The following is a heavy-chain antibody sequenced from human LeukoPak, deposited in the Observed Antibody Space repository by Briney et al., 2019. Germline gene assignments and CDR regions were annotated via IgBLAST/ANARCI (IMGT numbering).Heavy chain of an antibody. CDR1: GYTFTGYY. CDR3: ARVSGSYLLDY. D-gene: IGHD1-26*01. V-gene: IGHV1-3*03. Sequence: ASVKVSCKASGYTFTGYYMHWVRQAPGQGLEWMGWINAGNGNTKYSQEFQGRVTITRDTSASTAYMELSSLRSEDMAVYYCARVSGSYLLDYWGQGTLVTVSS. J-gene: IGHJ4*02. CDR2: INAGNGNT.